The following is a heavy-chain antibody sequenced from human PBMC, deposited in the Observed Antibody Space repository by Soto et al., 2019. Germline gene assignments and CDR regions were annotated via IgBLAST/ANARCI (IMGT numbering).Heavy chain of an antibody. CDR2: IYSGGST. J-gene: IGHJ4*02. Sequence: GGSLRLSCAASGFTVSSNYMSWVRQAPGKGLEWVSVIYSGGSTYYADSVKGRFTISRDNSKNTLYLQMNSLRAEDTAVYYCARDGGCSGGSCYGYWGQGTLVTVSS. CDR1: GFTVSSNY. V-gene: IGHV3-53*01. D-gene: IGHD2-15*01. CDR3: ARDGGCSGGSCYGY.